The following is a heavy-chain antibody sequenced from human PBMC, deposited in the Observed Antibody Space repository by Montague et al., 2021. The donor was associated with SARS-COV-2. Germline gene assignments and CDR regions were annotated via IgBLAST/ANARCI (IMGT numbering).Heavy chain of an antibody. CDR3: ARIQATVNAFDI. V-gene: IGHV2-70*11. CDR2: IDWDDDK. CDR1: GFSLSTSGVG. Sequence: PALVKPTQTLTLTCTFSGFSLSTSGVGVGWVRQPPGEALEWLARIDWDDDKYYSTSLKTRLTISKDTSKNQVVLTMTNMDPVDTATYYCARIQATVNAFDIWGQGTMVTVSS. D-gene: IGHD4-17*01. J-gene: IGHJ3*02.